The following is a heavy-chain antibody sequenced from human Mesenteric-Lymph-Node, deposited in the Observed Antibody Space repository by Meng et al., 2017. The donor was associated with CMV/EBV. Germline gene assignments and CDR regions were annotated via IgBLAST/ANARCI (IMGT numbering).Heavy chain of an antibody. D-gene: IGHD5-12*01. CDR1: GYTFIGNN. J-gene: IGHJ5*02. Sequence: ASVKVSCKTSGYTFIGNNIHWVRQAPGQGLEWLGWINSKNGDTKYARKFQGRVTMTRDTSINTAYMELSRLRSDDTAVYYCARGGGGYSGYDFGGWFDPWGQGTLVTVSS. CDR2: INSKNGDT. CDR3: ARGGGGYSGYDFGGWFDP. V-gene: IGHV1-2*02.